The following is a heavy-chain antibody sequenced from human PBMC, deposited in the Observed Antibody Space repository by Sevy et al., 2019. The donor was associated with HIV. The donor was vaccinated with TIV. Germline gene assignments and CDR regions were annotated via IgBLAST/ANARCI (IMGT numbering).Heavy chain of an antibody. CDR3: AGRYCSGGSCYLDY. Sequence: SETLSLTCTVSGGSVSSGSYYWSWIRQPPGKGLEWIGYIYYSGSTNYNPSLKSRVTISVDTSKNKFSLKLSSVTAADTAVYYCAGRYCSGGSCYLDYWGQGTLVTVSS. CDR2: IYYSGST. D-gene: IGHD2-15*01. J-gene: IGHJ4*02. CDR1: GGSVSSGSYY. V-gene: IGHV4-61*01.